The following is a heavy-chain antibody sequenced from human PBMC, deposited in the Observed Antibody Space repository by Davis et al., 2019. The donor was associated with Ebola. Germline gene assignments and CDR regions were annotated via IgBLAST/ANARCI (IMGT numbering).Heavy chain of an antibody. J-gene: IGHJ4*02. D-gene: IGHD1-7*01. CDR3: AREAGTTSDY. CDR2: IWFDGSNK. V-gene: IGHV3-33*08. CDR1: GFTFSSYS. Sequence: GGSLRLSCAASGFTFSSYSMNWVRQAPGKGLEWVAVIWFDGSNKYYADSVKGRFTISRDNAKNTLYLQMNSLRAEDTAVYYCAREAGTTSDYWGQGTLVTVSS.